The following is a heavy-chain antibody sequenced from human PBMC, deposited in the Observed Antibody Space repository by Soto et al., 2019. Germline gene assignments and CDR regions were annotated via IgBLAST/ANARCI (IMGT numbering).Heavy chain of an antibody. CDR3: ARERSSGWYVDY. CDR1: GYTFTSYD. CDR2: MNPNSGNT. V-gene: IGHV1-8*01. Sequence: QVQLVQSGAEVKKPGASVKVSCKASGYTFTSYDLNWVRQATGQGLEWMGWMNPNSGNTGYAQKFQGRVTMTRNTSRSTAYMELSSLRSEDTAVYYCARERSSGWYVDYWGQGTLVTVSS. D-gene: IGHD6-19*01. J-gene: IGHJ4*02.